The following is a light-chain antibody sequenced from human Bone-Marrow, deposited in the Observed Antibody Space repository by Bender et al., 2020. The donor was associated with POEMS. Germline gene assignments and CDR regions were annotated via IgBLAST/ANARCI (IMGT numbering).Light chain of an antibody. V-gene: IGLV2-14*01. CDR3: SSYTSTTTLRV. CDR1: SSDVGGYNY. Sequence: QSALTQPASLSGSPGQSVTISCTGTSSDVGGYNYVSWYQQYPGKAPKLMIYEVSKRPLGVPDRFSGSKSGNTASLTISWLQAEDEADYYCSSYTSTTTLRVFGTGTKVTVL. CDR2: EVS. J-gene: IGLJ1*01.